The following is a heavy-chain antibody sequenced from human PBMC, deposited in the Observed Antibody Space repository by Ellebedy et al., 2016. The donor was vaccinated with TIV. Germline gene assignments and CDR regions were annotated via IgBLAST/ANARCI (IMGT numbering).Heavy chain of an antibody. D-gene: IGHD3-3*01. CDR2: IYTSGST. CDR1: GGSISSGTYY. Sequence: SETLSLXYTVSGGSISSGTYYWSWIRQPAGKGLEWIGRIYTSGSTNYNPSLRSRVTMSVDTSKNQFSLKLSSVTAADTAVYYYASGGWSGDRYYFDYWGQGTLVTVSS. CDR3: ASGGWSGDRYYFDY. J-gene: IGHJ4*02. V-gene: IGHV4-61*02.